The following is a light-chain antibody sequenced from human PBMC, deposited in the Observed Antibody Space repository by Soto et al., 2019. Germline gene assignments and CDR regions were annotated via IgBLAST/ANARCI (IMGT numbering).Light chain of an antibody. CDR1: QSISSY. CDR2: AAS. Sequence: DIQMTQSPSPLSASVGARVTITCRASQSISSYLNWYQQKPGKAPKLLIYAASSLQSGVPSRFSGSGSGTDFTLTISSLQPEDFATYYCQQSYSTPWTFGQGTKVDIK. J-gene: IGKJ1*01. CDR3: QQSYSTPWT. V-gene: IGKV1-39*01.